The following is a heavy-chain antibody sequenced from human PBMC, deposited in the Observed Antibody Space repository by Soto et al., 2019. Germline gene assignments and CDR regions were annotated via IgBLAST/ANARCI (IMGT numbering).Heavy chain of an antibody. V-gene: IGHV4-34*01. CDR2: FSHIGST. Sequence: SETRSLTCAVYGGSFSNYYWNWIRQSPKKGLEWIGEFSHIGSTNYSPSLKSRFTISVDTSKNKFSLKLSSVTAADTAVYSCARGALNNDLWSGLIYGSMDVWGQGTTVTVSS. D-gene: IGHD3-3*01. J-gene: IGHJ6*02. CDR1: GGSFSNYY. CDR3: ARGALNNDLWSGLIYGSMDV.